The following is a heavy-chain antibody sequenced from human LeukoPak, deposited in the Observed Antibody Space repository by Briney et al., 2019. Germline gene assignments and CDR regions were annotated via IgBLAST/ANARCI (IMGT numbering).Heavy chain of an antibody. V-gene: IGHV1-2*02. CDR1: GYTFTGYY. Sequence: ASVKVSCKASGYTFTGYYMHWVRQAPGQGLEWMGWINPNSGGTNYAQKFQGRVTMTRDTSISTAYMELSRLTSDDTAVYYCARGRLVVGATGALFAYWGQGTLVTVSS. J-gene: IGHJ4*02. CDR2: INPNSGGT. D-gene: IGHD2-15*01. CDR3: ARGRLVVGATGALFAY.